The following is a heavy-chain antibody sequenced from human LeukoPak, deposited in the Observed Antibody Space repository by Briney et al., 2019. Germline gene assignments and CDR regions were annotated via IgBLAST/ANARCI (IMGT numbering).Heavy chain of an antibody. CDR1: AFTFSSYA. D-gene: IGHD2-21*02. J-gene: IGHJ4*02. CDR3: ARVREASKEVTGALDY. V-gene: IGHV3-30-3*01. CDR2: ISYDGSNK. Sequence: GGSLRLTCAASAFTFSSYAVHWVRQAPGKGLEWVAVISYDGSNKYYADSVKGRFTISRDNSKNTLYLQMNSLRAEDTAVYYCARVREASKEVTGALDYWGQGTLVTVSS.